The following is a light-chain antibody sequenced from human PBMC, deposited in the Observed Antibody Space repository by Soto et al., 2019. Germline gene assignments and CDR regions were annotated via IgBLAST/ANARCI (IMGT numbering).Light chain of an antibody. CDR1: QSVASSS. J-gene: IGKJ2*01. CDR3: QQYVSLPFT. V-gene: IGKV3D-20*01. CDR2: DAS. Sequence: EIVLTQSPATLSLSPGERATLSCGASQSVASSSLAWYQQKPGLAPRLLIYDASNRATGIPDRFSGSGSGTDFTLTVSRLEPEDFAVYYGQQYVSLPFTFGQGTKLEIK.